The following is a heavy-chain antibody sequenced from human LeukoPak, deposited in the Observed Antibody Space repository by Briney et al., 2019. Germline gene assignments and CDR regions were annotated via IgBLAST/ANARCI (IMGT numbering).Heavy chain of an antibody. CDR3: AREGYCSSTSCYSWFDP. D-gene: IGHD2-2*01. CDR2: IYYSGST. J-gene: IGHJ5*02. V-gene: IGHV4-30-4*08. Sequence: SETLSLTCTVSGGSISSGDYYWSWIRQPPGKGLEWIGYIYYSGSTYYNPSLKSRVTISVDTSKNQFSLKLSSVTAADTAVYYCAREGYCSSTSCYSWFDPWGQGTLVTVSS. CDR1: GGSISSGDYY.